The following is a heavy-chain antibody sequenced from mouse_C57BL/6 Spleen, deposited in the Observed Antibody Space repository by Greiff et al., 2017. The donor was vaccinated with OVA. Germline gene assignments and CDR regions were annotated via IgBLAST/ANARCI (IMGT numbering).Heavy chain of an antibody. CDR1: GFTFSSYT. J-gene: IGHJ4*01. V-gene: IGHV5-9*01. CDR2: ISGGGGNT. Sequence: EVNLVESGGGLVKPGGSLKLSCAASGFTFSSYTMSWVRQTPEKRLEWVATISGGGGNTYYPDSVKGRFTISRDNAKNTLYLQMSSLRSEDTALYYCARHRVYGTHYYAMDYWGQGTSVTVSS. CDR3: ARHRVYGTHYYAMDY. D-gene: IGHD1-1*01.